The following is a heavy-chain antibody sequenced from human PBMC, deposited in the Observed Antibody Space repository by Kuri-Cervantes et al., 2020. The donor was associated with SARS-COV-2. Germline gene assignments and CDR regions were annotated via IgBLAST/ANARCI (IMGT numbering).Heavy chain of an antibody. D-gene: IGHD6-13*01. Sequence: SETLSLTCAAYDGSFSGYYWSWIRQPPGKGLEWIGEIHHSGSTNYNPSLKSRVTISVDTSKNQFSLKLSSVTAADTAVYYCARGFGSSSWKTRYYYYMDVWGKGTMVIVSS. CDR1: DGSFSGYY. CDR2: IHHSGST. J-gene: IGHJ6*03. CDR3: ARGFGSSSWKTRYYYYMDV. V-gene: IGHV4-34*01.